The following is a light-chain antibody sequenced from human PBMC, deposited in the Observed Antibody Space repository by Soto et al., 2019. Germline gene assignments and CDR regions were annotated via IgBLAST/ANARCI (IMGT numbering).Light chain of an antibody. CDR1: QSVSSN. CDR2: GAY. CDR3: QQYNIWPPTT. Sequence: EIVMTQSPATLSVSPGERATLSCRASQSVSSNVAWYQQKPGQAPRLLIYGAYTRAAGVPARFSGSGSGTEFTLTITSLQSEDIALYYCQQYNIWPPTTFGQGTRLEIK. J-gene: IGKJ5*01. V-gene: IGKV3-15*01.